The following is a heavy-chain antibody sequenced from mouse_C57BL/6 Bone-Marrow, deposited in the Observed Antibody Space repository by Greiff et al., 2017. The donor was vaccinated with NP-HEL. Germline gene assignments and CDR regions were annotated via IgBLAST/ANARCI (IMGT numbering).Heavy chain of an antibody. Sequence: QVQLQQSGAELARPGASVKLSCKASGYTFTSYGISWVKQRTGQGLEWIGEIYPRSGNTYYNEKFKGKATLTADKYSSTAYMGLRSLTSEDSAVYFCARPPITTVVATGGYWGQGTTLTVSS. CDR2: IYPRSGNT. CDR3: ARPPITTVVATGGY. D-gene: IGHD1-1*01. J-gene: IGHJ2*01. V-gene: IGHV1-81*01. CDR1: GYTFTSYG.